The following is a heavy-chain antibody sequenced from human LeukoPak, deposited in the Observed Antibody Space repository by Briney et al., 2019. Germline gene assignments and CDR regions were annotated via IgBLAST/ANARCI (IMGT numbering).Heavy chain of an antibody. CDR3: ARGTMFPYYFDY. V-gene: IGHV3-21*01. CDR2: ISSSSSYI. CDR1: GFTFSSYG. J-gene: IGHJ4*02. D-gene: IGHD3-10*02. Sequence: GGSLRLSCAASGFTFSSYGMNWVRQAPGKGLEWVSSISSSSSYIYYADSLKGRFTISRDNAKNSLYLQMNSLRAEDTAVYYCARGTMFPYYFDYWGQGTLVTVSS.